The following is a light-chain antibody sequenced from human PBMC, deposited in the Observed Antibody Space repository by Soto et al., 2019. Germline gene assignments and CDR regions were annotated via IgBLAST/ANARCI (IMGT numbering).Light chain of an antibody. CDR1: GSDVGGYKF. CDR3: CSSGGTSTCV. J-gene: IGLJ1*01. Sequence: QSVLTQPASVSGSPGQSITISCTGSGSDVGGYKFVSWYQQHPGKVPRLMIYEITERPSGVSNRFSGSRSGNTASLTISGLQAECESVYYCCSSGGTSTCVFGTGTKLTVL. V-gene: IGLV2-23*02. CDR2: EIT.